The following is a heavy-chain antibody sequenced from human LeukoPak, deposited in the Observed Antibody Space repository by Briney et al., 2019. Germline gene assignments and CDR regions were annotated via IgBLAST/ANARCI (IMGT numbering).Heavy chain of an antibody. V-gene: IGHV3-13*01. D-gene: IGHD3-10*01. CDR3: ARGPGYGSGSPLDY. J-gene: IGHJ4*02. CDR1: GFTFSSYD. CDR2: IGTAGDT. Sequence: GGSLRLSCAASGFTFSSYDMHWVRQATGKGLEWVSAIGTAGDTYYPGSVKGRFTISRENAKNSLYLQMNSLRTGDTAVYYCARGPGYGSGSPLDYWGQGTLVTVSS.